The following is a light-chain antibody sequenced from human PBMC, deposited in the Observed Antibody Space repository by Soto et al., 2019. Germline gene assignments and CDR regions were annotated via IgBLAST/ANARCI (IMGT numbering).Light chain of an antibody. CDR3: QQDSSDSAWT. V-gene: IGKV1-39*01. CDR1: QSISSH. Sequence: DIRITQTPSSLSGSFGYILTISFLSSQSISSHLNWYQQKPGKAPKLLIYDASSLQSGVPPRFSGSGSGTDFTLTIRILQPDDIATYYCQQDSSDSAWTFGEGTKVE. J-gene: IGKJ1*01. CDR2: DAS.